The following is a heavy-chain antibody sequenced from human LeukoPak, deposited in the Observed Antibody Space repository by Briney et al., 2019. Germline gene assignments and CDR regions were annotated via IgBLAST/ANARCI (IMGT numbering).Heavy chain of an antibody. V-gene: IGHV4-39*01. Sequence: SETLSLTCTVSGGSISSSTYYWGWIRQPPGKVLEWIGSIFYSGSTYYNPSLKSRVTISIHTSKNQFSLKLSSVTAADTAVYYCARISEGAVLDNWGQGALVTVSS. J-gene: IGHJ4*02. CDR3: ARISEGAVLDN. D-gene: IGHD3-16*01. CDR2: IFYSGST. CDR1: GGSISSSTYY.